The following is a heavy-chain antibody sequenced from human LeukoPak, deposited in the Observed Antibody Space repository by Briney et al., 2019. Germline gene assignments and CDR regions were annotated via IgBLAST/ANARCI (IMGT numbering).Heavy chain of an antibody. J-gene: IGHJ5*02. V-gene: IGHV3-30-3*01. CDR1: GFTFSSYA. CDR2: ISYDGSNK. CDR3: ARGNWFDP. Sequence: GGSLRLSCAASGFTFSSYAMHWVRQAPGKGLEWVAVISYDGSNKYYADSVKGRFTISRDNSKNTLYLQMNSLRAEDTAVYYCARGNWFDPWGQGTLVTVSS.